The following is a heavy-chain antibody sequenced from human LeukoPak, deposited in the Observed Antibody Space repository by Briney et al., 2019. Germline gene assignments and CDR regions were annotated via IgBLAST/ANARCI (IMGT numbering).Heavy chain of an antibody. D-gene: IGHD3-10*01. Sequence: PGGSLRLSCAASGFTFSSYAMSWVRRAPGKGLEWVSAISGSGGSTYYADSVKGRFTISRDNSKNTLYLQMNSLRAEDTAVYYCAKGGVLLCFGGNDYWGQGTLVTVSS. V-gene: IGHV3-23*01. J-gene: IGHJ4*02. CDR2: ISGSGGST. CDR3: AKGGVLLCFGGNDY. CDR1: GFTFSSYA.